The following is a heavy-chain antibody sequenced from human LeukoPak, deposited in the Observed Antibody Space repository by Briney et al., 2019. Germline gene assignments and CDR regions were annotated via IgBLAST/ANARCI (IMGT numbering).Heavy chain of an antibody. D-gene: IGHD6-19*01. J-gene: IGHJ6*03. CDR3: ARQEVEYSSGWYGGHYYYYYMDV. CDR1: GYTFTGYY. CDR2: LNPNSGGT. V-gene: IGHV1-2*02. Sequence: ASVKVSCKASGYTFTGYYMHWVRQAPGQGLEWMGWLNPNSGGTNYAQKFQGRVTMTRDTSISTAYMELSRLRSDDTAVYYCARQEVEYSSGWYGGHYYYYYMDVWGKGTTVTVSS.